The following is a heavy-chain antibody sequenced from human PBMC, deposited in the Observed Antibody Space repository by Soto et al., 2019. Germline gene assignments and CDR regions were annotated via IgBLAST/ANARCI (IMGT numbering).Heavy chain of an antibody. D-gene: IGHD3-10*01. Sequence: SETLSLTCTVTGVSISTYYWSWIRQPPGKGLEWIGYIYYSGSTNYNPSLKSRVTISVDTSKNQFSLKLSSVTAADTAVYYCARLLYGSGSWFDPWGQGTLVTVSS. CDR3: ARLLYGSGSWFDP. CDR2: IYYSGST. J-gene: IGHJ5*02. CDR1: GVSISTYY. V-gene: IGHV4-59*08.